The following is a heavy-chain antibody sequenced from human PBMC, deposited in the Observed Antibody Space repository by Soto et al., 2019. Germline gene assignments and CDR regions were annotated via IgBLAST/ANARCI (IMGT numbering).Heavy chain of an antibody. D-gene: IGHD1-7*01. J-gene: IGHJ4*02. CDR3: ARDAMGHCTGTSGNIFDY. CDR2: ISGYNGNT. CDR1: GYGFITYG. Sequence: GASVKVSCKASGYGFITYGLSWVRHAPGQGLEWMGWISGYNGNTEYAQNLQGRVTVTTDASRSTAYMELTSLRSDDTAVYYCARDAMGHCTGTSGNIFDYWGQGTPVTVSS. V-gene: IGHV1-18*01.